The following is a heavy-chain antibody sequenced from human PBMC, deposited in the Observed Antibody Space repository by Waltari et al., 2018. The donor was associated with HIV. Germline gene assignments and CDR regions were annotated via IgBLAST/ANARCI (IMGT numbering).Heavy chain of an antibody. CDR2: IYYSGST. CDR3: ASSSGATFLPPFDY. V-gene: IGHV4-39*07. D-gene: IGHD1-26*01. CDR1: GGSISSSSYY. J-gene: IGHJ4*02. Sequence: QLQLQESGPGLVKPSETLSLTCTVSGGSISSSSYYWGWIRQPPGKGLEWIGSIYYSGSTYYNPSLKSRVTISVDTSKNQFSLKLSSVTAADTAVYYCASSSGATFLPPFDYWGQGTLVTVSS.